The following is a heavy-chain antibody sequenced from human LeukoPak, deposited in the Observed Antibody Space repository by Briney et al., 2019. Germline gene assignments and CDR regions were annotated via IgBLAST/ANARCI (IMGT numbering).Heavy chain of an antibody. CDR3: ARALTRYYYGMDV. J-gene: IGHJ6*04. CDR2: IYHSGST. Sequence: SETLSLTCAVSGYSISSGYYWGWIRQPPGKGLEWIGSIYHSGSTYYNPSLKSRVTISVDTSKNQFSLKLSSVTAADTAVYYCARALTRYYYGMDVWGKGTTVTVSS. D-gene: IGHD3-9*01. CDR1: GYSISSGYY. V-gene: IGHV4-38-2*01.